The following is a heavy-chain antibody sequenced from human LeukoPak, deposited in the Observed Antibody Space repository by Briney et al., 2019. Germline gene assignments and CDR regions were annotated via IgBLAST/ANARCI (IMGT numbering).Heavy chain of an antibody. CDR2: ISYDGSNK. CDR3: ARGDVETARRFDC. Sequence: GGSLRLSCAASGFTFSSYAMHWVRQAPGKGLEWVALISYDGSNKYYTDFVKGRFTISRDNSKNTLFLQMNSLRADDTALYYCARGDVETARRFDCWGQGTLVTVSS. D-gene: IGHD5-18*01. J-gene: IGHJ4*02. CDR1: GFTFSSYA. V-gene: IGHV3-30-3*01.